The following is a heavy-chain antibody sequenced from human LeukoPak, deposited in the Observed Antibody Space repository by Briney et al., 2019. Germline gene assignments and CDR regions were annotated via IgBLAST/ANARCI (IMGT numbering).Heavy chain of an antibody. CDR3: ARSLTYYYDSSGYPAFDY. J-gene: IGHJ4*02. D-gene: IGHD3-22*01. CDR1: GYTFTSYD. V-gene: IGHV1-8*01. CDR2: MNPNSGNT. Sequence: ASVKVSCKASGYTFTSYDINWVRQATGQGLEWMGWMNPNSGNTGYAQKFQGRVTMTMNTSISTAYMELSSLRSEDTAVYYCARSLTYYYDSSGYPAFDYWGQGTLVTVSS.